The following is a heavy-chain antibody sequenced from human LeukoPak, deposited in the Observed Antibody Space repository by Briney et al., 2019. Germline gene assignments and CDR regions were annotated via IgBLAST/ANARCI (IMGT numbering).Heavy chain of an antibody. J-gene: IGHJ5*02. Sequence: GGSLRLSCAASGFTLSEYGIHWVREAPGKGLEWVAVLSYDGSDRYYADSVNGRFTISRDISSDTVSLQMNSLRVEDTALYFCARDRINMMVLVHDSGLDLWGQGTLVTVSS. CDR1: GFTLSEYG. CDR3: ARDRINMMVLVHDSGLDL. V-gene: IGHV3-30*01. CDR2: LSYDGSDR. D-gene: IGHD3-22*01.